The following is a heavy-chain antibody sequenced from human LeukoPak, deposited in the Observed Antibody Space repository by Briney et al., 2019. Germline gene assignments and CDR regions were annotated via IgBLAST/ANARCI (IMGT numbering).Heavy chain of an antibody. Sequence: HPGGSLRLSCAASGFTFSSYAMSWVRQAPGKGLEWVSVISGSGDSTYYADSVKGRFTISRDTAKNSLYLEMNSLRDEDTAMYYCVRGDQEASEPAFDYWGQGTLVTVSS. D-gene: IGHD1-14*01. CDR2: ISGSGDST. V-gene: IGHV3-23*01. J-gene: IGHJ4*02. CDR3: VRGDQEASEPAFDY. CDR1: GFTFSSYA.